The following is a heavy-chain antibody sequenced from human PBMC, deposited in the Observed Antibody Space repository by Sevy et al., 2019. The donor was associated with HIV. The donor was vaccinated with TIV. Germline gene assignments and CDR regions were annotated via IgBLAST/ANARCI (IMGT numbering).Heavy chain of an antibody. J-gene: IGHJ6*02. D-gene: IGHD2-2*01. CDR1: GFTFSSYG. CDR3: AKDLCSSTSCYVYYYYYGMDV. Sequence: GGSLRLSCAASGFTFSSYGMHWVRQAPGKGLEWVAFIRYDGSNKYYADSVKGRFTISRDNSKNTRYLQMNSLRAEDTAVYYCAKDLCSSTSCYVYYYYYGMDVWGQWTTVTVSS. CDR2: IRYDGSNK. V-gene: IGHV3-30*02.